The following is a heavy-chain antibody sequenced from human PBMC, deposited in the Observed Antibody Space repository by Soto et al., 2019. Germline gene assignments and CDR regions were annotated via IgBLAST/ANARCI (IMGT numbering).Heavy chain of an antibody. Sequence: SETLSLTCAVYGGSFSGYYWSWIRQPPGKGLEWIGEINHSGSTNYNPSLKSRVTISVDTSKNQFSLKLSSVTAADTAVYYCATGPADYYGSGSYPLYCGQGPLVTVYS. V-gene: IGHV4-34*01. CDR3: ATGPADYYGSGSYPLY. CDR2: INHSGST. J-gene: IGHJ4*02. D-gene: IGHD3-10*01. CDR1: GGSFSGYY.